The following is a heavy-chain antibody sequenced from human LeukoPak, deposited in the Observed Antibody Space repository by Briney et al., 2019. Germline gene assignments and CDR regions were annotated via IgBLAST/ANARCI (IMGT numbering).Heavy chain of an antibody. V-gene: IGHV3-30*18. J-gene: IGHJ6*02. Sequence: PGGSLRLSCAASGFTFSSYGMHWVRQAPGKGLEWVAVISYDGSNKYYADSVEGRFTISRDNSKNTLYLQMNSLRAEDTAVYYCAKDLLAGLYYYYGMDVWGQGTTVTVSS. CDR1: GFTFSSYG. CDR2: ISYDGSNK. CDR3: AKDLLAGLYYYYGMDV.